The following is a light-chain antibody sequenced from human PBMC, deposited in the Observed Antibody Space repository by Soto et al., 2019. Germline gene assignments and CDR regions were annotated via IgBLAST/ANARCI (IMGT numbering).Light chain of an antibody. CDR1: QSVSSSY. Sequence: EIVLTQSPGTLSLSPGERATLSCRASQSVSSSYLAWYQQQPGQAPRLLIYGASSRATGIPDRFTGSGSGTDFTLTISRREPEDFAVYYCQQYGSSPPYTFGEGTKLEIK. V-gene: IGKV3-20*01. CDR2: GAS. J-gene: IGKJ2*01. CDR3: QQYGSSPPYT.